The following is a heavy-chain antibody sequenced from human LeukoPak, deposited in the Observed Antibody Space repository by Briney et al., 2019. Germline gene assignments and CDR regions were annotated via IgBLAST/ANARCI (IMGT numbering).Heavy chain of an antibody. CDR3: ARSRPYDYVWGSYRQYYFDY. V-gene: IGHV3-53*04. Sequence: GGSLRLSCAASGFTASSNYMSWVRQAPGKGLEWVSVIYSGGSTYYADSVKGRFTTSRHNSKNTLYLQMNSLRVEDTAVYYCARSRPYDYVWGSYRQYYFDYWGQGTLVTVSS. J-gene: IGHJ4*02. CDR1: GFTASSNY. D-gene: IGHD3-16*02. CDR2: IYSGGST.